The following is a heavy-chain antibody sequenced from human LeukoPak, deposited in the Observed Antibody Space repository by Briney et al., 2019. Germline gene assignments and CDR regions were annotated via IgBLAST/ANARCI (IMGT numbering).Heavy chain of an antibody. D-gene: IGHD6-13*01. J-gene: IGHJ4*02. CDR3: ARDLSIAAPGTDFDY. CDR1: GCTFTGYY. Sequence: ASVKVSCKASGCTFTGYYMHWVRQAPGQGLEWMGWINPNSGGTNYAQKFQGWVTMTRDTSISTAYVELSRLRSDDTAVYYCARDLSIAAPGTDFDYWGQGTLVTVSS. V-gene: IGHV1-2*04. CDR2: INPNSGGT.